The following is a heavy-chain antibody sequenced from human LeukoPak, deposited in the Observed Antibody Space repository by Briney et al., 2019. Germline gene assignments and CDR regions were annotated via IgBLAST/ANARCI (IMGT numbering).Heavy chain of an antibody. CDR2: IWHDGSHK. J-gene: IGHJ4*02. CDR1: GFSFDTYA. Sequence: GGSLRLSCAASGFSFDTYAMHWVRQAPGQGLEWVALIWHDGSHKFYTNSVRGQFTISRDNSKNTVYLQMNNLRPDDTAVYYCARETFGSGSYPDFWGQGTLVTVSS. V-gene: IGHV3-33*01. D-gene: IGHD3-10*01. CDR3: ARETFGSGSYPDF.